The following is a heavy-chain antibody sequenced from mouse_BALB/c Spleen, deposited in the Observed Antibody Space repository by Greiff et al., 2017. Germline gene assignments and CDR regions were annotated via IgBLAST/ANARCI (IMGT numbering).Heavy chain of an antibody. CDR2: INPSNGGT. V-gene: IGHV1S81*02. CDR1: GYTFTSYY. CDR3: TRSGTTATNYAMDY. Sequence: VQLQESGAELVKPGASVKLSCKASGYTFTSYYMYWVKQRPGQGLEWIGEINPSNGGTNFNEKFKSKATLTVDKSSSTAYMQLSSLTSEDSAVYYCTRSGTTATNYAMDYWGQGTSVTVSS. J-gene: IGHJ4*01. D-gene: IGHD1-2*01.